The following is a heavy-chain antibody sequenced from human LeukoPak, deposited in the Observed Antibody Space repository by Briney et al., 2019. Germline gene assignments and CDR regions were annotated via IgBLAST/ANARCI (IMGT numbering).Heavy chain of an antibody. CDR1: GGSISGYY. Sequence: SETLSLTCTVSGGSISGYYWSWIRQHPGKGLEWIGYIFYGGRAYYNPSLKSRVTISMDASKNQFSLKLNSVTASDTAVYYCAKDPDYGDYAGPRGFDLWGRGTLVTVSS. CDR3: AKDPDYGDYAGPRGFDL. J-gene: IGHJ2*01. D-gene: IGHD4-17*01. V-gene: IGHV4-31*03. CDR2: IFYGGRA.